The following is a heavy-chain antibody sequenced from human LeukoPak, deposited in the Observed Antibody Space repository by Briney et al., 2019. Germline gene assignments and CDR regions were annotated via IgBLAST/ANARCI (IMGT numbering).Heavy chain of an antibody. Sequence: GGSLRLSCAASGFTFSSYVMNWVRQAPGKGLEWVSGTSGSGGSTYYADSVQGRFTISRDNSKNTLYLQMNSLRAEHTAVYYCAIGYCSGASCYANWFDPWGQGTLVTVSS. V-gene: IGHV3-23*01. CDR3: AIGYCSGASCYANWFDP. CDR1: GFTFSSYV. J-gene: IGHJ5*02. D-gene: IGHD2-15*01. CDR2: TSGSGGST.